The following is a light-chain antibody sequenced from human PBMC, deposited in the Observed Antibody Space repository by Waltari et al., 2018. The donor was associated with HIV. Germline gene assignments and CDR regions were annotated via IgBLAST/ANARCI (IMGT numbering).Light chain of an antibody. V-gene: IGLV1-40*01. CDR1: SSNIGAVYH. CDR2: RTD. CDR3: QSYDSSLFWV. Sequence: QSVLTQPPSLSGAPGQRVTISCIGPSSNIGAVYHVHWYRQVSGAAPKLLIYRTDARPSGVPDRFFGSRSGASASLVINGLQTDDEADYYCQSYDSSLFWVFGGGTKLTVL. J-gene: IGLJ2*01.